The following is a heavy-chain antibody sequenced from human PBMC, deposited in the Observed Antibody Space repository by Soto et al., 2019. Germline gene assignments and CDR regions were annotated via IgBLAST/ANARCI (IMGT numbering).Heavy chain of an antibody. D-gene: IGHD2-2*01. CDR2: ISGSGGST. CDR1: GFTFSSYA. CDR3: AKPLVKDIVVVPAACFDY. Sequence: GGSLRLSCAASGFTFSSYAMGWVRQAPGKGLEWVSAISGSGGSTYYADSVKGRFTISRDNSKNTLYLQMNSLRAEDTAVYYCAKPLVKDIVVVPAACFDYWGQGTLVTVSS. J-gene: IGHJ4*02. V-gene: IGHV3-23*01.